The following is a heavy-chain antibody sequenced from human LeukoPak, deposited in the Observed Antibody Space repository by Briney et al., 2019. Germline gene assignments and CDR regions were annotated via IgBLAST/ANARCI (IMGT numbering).Heavy chain of an antibody. Sequence: ASVKVSCKTSGYTFPSFAITWVRQVPGQGLEWMGWITAFNGNTNYAQKFQDRVTMTTDSSTTTAYMELRGLRSDDTAVYYCARGHLSGGYVYDGGLASEYYFDYWGQGTLVTVSS. D-gene: IGHD5-12*01. V-gene: IGHV1-18*01. CDR2: ITAFNGNT. CDR3: ARGHLSGGYVYDGGLASEYYFDY. CDR1: GYTFPSFA. J-gene: IGHJ4*02.